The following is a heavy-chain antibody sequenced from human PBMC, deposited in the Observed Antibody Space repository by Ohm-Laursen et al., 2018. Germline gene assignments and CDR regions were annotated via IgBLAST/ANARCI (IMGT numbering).Heavy chain of an antibody. CDR1: GFTVSSNY. CDR3: ARDPTGNHFDY. J-gene: IGHJ4*02. D-gene: IGHD1-14*01. Sequence: SLRLSCAASGFTVSSNYMNWVRQAPGKGLEWVSYISSSSSTIYYADSVKGRFTISRDNAKNSLYLQMNSLRAEDTAVYYCARDPTGNHFDYWGQGTLVTVSS. CDR2: ISSSSSTI. V-gene: IGHV3-48*01.